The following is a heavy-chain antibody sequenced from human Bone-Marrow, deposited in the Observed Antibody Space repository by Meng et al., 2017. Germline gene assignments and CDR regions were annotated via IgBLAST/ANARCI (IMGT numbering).Heavy chain of an antibody. V-gene: IGHV4-61*01. CDR3: ARGGYSYGRNYYYYYGMDV. CDR1: GDSVSSGSYY. J-gene: IGHJ6*02. D-gene: IGHD5-18*01. CDR2: IYYSGST. Sequence: GSLRLSCTVSGDSVSSGSYYWSWIRQPPGKGLEWIGYIYYSGSTNYNPSLKSRVTISVDTSKNQFSLKLSSVTAADTAVYYCARGGYSYGRNYYYYYGMDVWGQGTTVTVSS.